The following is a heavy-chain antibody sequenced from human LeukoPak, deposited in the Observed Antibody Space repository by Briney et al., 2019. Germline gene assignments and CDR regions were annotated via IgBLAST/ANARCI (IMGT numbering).Heavy chain of an antibody. CDR3: ARSPEDV. CDR1: GGSFSGYY. J-gene: IGHJ6*04. Sequence: KTSETLSLTCAVYGGSFSGYYWSWIRQPPGKGLEWIGEINHSGSTNYNPSLKSRVTISVDTSKNQFSLKLSSVTPADTAVYYCARSPEDVWGKGTTVTVSS. V-gene: IGHV4-34*01. CDR2: INHSGST.